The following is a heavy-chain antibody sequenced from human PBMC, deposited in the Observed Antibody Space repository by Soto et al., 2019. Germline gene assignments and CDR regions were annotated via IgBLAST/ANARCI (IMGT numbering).Heavy chain of an antibody. Sequence: EVQLLESGGGLVQPGGSLRLSCAASGFTFSSYAMSWVRQAPGKGLEWVSAISGSGGSTYYADSVKGRFTISRDNSKNTPYVQMNSLRAEDTAVYYCAKEKTYSSGWDGMDVWGQGTTVTVSS. CDR3: AKEKTYSSGWDGMDV. D-gene: IGHD6-19*01. J-gene: IGHJ6*02. CDR2: ISGSGGST. CDR1: GFTFSSYA. V-gene: IGHV3-23*01.